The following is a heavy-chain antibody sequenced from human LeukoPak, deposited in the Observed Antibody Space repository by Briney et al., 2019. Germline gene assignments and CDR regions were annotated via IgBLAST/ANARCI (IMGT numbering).Heavy chain of an antibody. CDR2: ISGSGGST. CDR1: GFTFSSYD. Sequence: GGSLRLSCAASGFTFSSYDMSWVRQAPGKGLEWVSAISGSGGSTYYADSVKGRFTISRDNSKNTLYVQMNSLRAEDTAVYYCAKDGGSGYYYFDYWGQGTLVTVSS. D-gene: IGHD3-22*01. J-gene: IGHJ4*02. V-gene: IGHV3-23*01. CDR3: AKDGGSGYYYFDY.